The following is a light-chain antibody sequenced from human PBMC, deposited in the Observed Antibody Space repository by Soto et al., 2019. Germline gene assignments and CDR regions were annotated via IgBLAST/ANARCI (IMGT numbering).Light chain of an antibody. CDR3: QQRSNWPPLT. V-gene: IGKV3-11*01. CDR2: DTS. CDR1: QSVSRY. J-gene: IGKJ4*01. Sequence: EIVLTQSPATLSLSPGERATLSCRASQSVSRYLDWYQQKPGQAPRLLIYDTSNRATGIPARFSGSGSGTDFTLTISSLEPEDFAVYYCQQRSNWPPLTFGGGTKVEIK.